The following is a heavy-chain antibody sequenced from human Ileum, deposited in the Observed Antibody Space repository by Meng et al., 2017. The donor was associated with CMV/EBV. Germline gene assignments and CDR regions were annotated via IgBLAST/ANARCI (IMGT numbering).Heavy chain of an antibody. J-gene: IGHJ4*02. CDR1: GGSFSGYY. CDR2: FNHYGST. Sequence: VQLQGWGAGLLKPPDTLSLACAVYGGSFSGYYCSWIRQVPGKGLEWIGDFNHYGSTNYNPSLKSRVTISVDTSKNQFSLNLSSVTAADTAVYYCASGKSNLEYWGQGTLVTVSS. V-gene: IGHV4-34*01. CDR3: ASGKSNLEY. D-gene: IGHD4-11*01.